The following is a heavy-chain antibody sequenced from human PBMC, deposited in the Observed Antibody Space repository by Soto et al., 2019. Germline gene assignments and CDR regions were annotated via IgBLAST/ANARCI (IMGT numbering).Heavy chain of an antibody. V-gene: IGHV3-66*01. CDR2: IYSGGST. J-gene: IGHJ6*03. D-gene: IGHD3-3*01. Sequence: EVQLVESGGGLVQPGGSLRLSCAASGFTVSSNYMSWVRQAPGQGLEWGSGIYSGGSTYYADSVKGRFTISRDNSKNTLYLQMNSLRAEDTAVYYCARGAGRYYDFWNYYYMDVWGKGTTVTVSS. CDR1: GFTVSSNY. CDR3: ARGAGRYYDFWNYYYMDV.